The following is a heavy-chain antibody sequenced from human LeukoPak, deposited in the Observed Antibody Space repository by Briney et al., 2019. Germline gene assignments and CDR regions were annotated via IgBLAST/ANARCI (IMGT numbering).Heavy chain of an antibody. Sequence: ASVKVSCKASGYTFTRYDVNWVRQAGGQGGGGMGWMNPNRGNTGYAQKFQGRVTMTRNTSISTAYMELSSLISADTDVYYSASSSGYATWGRGTLVTVSS. J-gene: IGHJ4*02. CDR3: ASSSGYAT. CDR2: MNPNRGNT. D-gene: IGHD5-12*01. CDR1: GYTFTRYD. V-gene: IGHV1-8*01.